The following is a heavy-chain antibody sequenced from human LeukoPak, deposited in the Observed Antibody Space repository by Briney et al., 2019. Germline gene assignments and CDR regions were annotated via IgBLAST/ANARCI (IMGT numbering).Heavy chain of an antibody. V-gene: IGHV3-9*01. CDR3: AKDLGRGLYGGNPFDY. J-gene: IGHJ4*02. Sequence: GRSLRLSCAASGFTLDDYAMHWVRQAPGKGLEWVSGISWNSGSIGYADSVKGRFTISRDNAKNSLYLQMNSLRAEDTALYYCAKDLGRGLYGGNPFDYWGQGTLVTVSS. CDR2: ISWNSGSI. D-gene: IGHD4-23*01. CDR1: GFTLDDYA.